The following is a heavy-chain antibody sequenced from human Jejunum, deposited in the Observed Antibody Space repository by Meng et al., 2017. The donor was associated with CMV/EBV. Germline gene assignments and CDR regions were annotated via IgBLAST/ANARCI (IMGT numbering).Heavy chain of an antibody. Sequence: QAQLVQSGGGGKKPGASVKVSCKASGYTFTNYGITWVRQAPGQGLEWMGWISAYNGNTNYAQTLQGRLTMTTDTSTSTAYMELRSLRSDDTAVYYCARVEVGITSGDYWGQGTLVTISS. CDR2: ISAYNGNT. J-gene: IGHJ4*02. CDR3: ARVEVGITSGDY. V-gene: IGHV1-18*01. D-gene: IGHD1-26*01. CDR1: GYTFTNYG.